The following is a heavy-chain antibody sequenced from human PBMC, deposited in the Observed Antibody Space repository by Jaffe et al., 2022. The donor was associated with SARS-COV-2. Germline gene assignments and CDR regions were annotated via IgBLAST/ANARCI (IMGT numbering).Heavy chain of an antibody. CDR2: INSDGSST. D-gene: IGHD3-3*01. CDR3: ARDLQGRGVLRFLEWLGPSDAFDI. J-gene: IGHJ3*02. CDR1: GFTFSSYW. V-gene: IGHV3-74*01. Sequence: EVQLVESGGGLVQPGGSLRLSCAASGFTFSSYWMHWVRQAPGKGLVWVSRINSDGSSTSYADSVKGRFTISRDNAKNTLYLQMNSLRAEDTAVYYCARDLQGRGVLRFLEWLGPSDAFDIWGQGTMVTVSS.